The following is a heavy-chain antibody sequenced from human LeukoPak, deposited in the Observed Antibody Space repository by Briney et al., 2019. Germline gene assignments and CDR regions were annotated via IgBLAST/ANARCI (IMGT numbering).Heavy chain of an antibody. V-gene: IGHV1-18*01. CDR1: GYTFTSYG. CDR3: ARGGYYGGNSYYFDY. D-gene: IGHD4-23*01. CDR2: ISAYNGNT. Sequence: ASVKVSCKASGYTFTSYGISWVRQAPGQGLEWMGWISAYNGNTNYAQKLQGRVTMTTDTSTSTAYMELRSLRSDDTAVYYCARGGYYGGNSYYFDYWGQGTLVTVSS. J-gene: IGHJ4*02.